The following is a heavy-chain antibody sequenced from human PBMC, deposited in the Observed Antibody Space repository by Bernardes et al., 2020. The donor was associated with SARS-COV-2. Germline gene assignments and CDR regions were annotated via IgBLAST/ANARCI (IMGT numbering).Heavy chain of an antibody. V-gene: IGHV4-59*08. CDR3: VGGPLFDVLTRPFY. J-gene: IGHJ4*02. CDR1: GGSISSYY. Sequence: SETLSLTCAVSGGSISSYYWSWTRQPPGKELEWIGYIYYGGATNYNPSLKSRVAISEDTSRNRVSLKMNSVIAADTAVYYCVGGPLFDVLTRPFYWGQGALVTVSS. D-gene: IGHD3-3*01. CDR2: IYYGGAT.